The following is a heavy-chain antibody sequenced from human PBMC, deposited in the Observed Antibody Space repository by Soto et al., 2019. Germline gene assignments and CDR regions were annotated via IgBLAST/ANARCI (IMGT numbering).Heavy chain of an antibody. Sequence: ASVKVSCKASGYTFTIYYMHLVRQAPGQGLEWMGIINPSGGSTSYAQKFQGRVTMTRDTSTSTVYMELSSLRSEDTAVYYCARLESHIQYADYWGQGTLVTVSS. CDR2: INPSGGST. V-gene: IGHV1-46*03. CDR1: GYTFTIYY. CDR3: ARLESHIQYADY. D-gene: IGHD4-4*01. J-gene: IGHJ4*02.